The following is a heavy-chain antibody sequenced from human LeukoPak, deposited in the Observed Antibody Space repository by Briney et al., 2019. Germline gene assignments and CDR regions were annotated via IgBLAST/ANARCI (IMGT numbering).Heavy chain of an antibody. J-gene: IGHJ4*02. CDR3: ARGSTNSWYIPFDY. CDR2: ISDSGGST. V-gene: IGHV3-23*01. D-gene: IGHD6-13*01. CDR1: GFTFSSHA. Sequence: GGSLRLSCAASGFTFSSHAMHWVRQAPGKGLEWVSVISDSGGSTYYADSVKGRFTISRDNFKNTLYLQMNSLSVDDTAVYYCARGSTNSWYIPFDYWGQGTLVTVSS.